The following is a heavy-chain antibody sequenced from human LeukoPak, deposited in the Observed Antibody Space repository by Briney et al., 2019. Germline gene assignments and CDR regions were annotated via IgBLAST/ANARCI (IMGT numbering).Heavy chain of an antibody. D-gene: IGHD3-9*01. CDR1: GYTFTSDD. CDR2: MYATSGKT. J-gene: IGHJ4*02. CDR3: AKYKSGDYFDAGKRYYFDQ. Sequence: GASVKLSCKASGYTFTSDDINWVRQAPGQGLDWLGWMYATSGKTGQAQKFQGRITMTRDTSISTAYMELSSLRPEDTVVYYCAKYKSGDYFDAGKRYYFDQWGQGTPVTVSS. V-gene: IGHV1-8*01.